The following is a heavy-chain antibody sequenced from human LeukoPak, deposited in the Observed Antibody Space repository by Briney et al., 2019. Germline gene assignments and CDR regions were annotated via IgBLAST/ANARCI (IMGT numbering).Heavy chain of an antibody. CDR2: IYTSGST. D-gene: IGHD4-17*01. CDR3: AREGRRDYGDHTRGDY. Sequence: PSETLSLTCTVSGGSISSGSYYWRWIRQPAGKGLEWIGRIYTSGSTNYNPSLKSRVTISVDTSKNQFSLKLSSVTAADTAVYYCAREGRRDYGDHTRGDYWGQGTLVTVSS. V-gene: IGHV4-61*02. J-gene: IGHJ4*02. CDR1: GGSISSGSYY.